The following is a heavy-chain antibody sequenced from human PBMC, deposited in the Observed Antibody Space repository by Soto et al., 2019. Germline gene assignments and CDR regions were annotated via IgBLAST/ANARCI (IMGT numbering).Heavy chain of an antibody. J-gene: IGHJ4*02. CDR3: ARDVAWLVVTAIRDY. Sequence: GASVKVSCKASGYTFTSYGISWVRQAPGQGLEWMGWISAYNGNTNYAQKLQGRVTMTIDTSTSTAYMELRSLRSDDTAVYYCARDVAWLVVTAIRDYWGQGTLVTVSS. CDR1: GYTFTSYG. V-gene: IGHV1-18*01. CDR2: ISAYNGNT. D-gene: IGHD2-21*02.